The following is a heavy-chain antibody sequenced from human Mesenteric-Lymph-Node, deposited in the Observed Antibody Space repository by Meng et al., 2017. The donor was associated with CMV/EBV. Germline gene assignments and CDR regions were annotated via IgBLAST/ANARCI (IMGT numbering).Heavy chain of an antibody. CDR3: AKGIYKLDY. CDR1: GFTFNNYA. D-gene: IGHD1-14*01. Sequence: GGSLRLSCAATGFTFNNYAMSWVRQAPGRGLEWVSVIYSAGSSTYYADSVKGRFTISRDNSKTTLYLQMNSLRAEDTAVYYCAKGIYKLDYWGQGTLVTVSS. V-gene: IGHV3-23*03. CDR2: IYSAGSST. J-gene: IGHJ4*02.